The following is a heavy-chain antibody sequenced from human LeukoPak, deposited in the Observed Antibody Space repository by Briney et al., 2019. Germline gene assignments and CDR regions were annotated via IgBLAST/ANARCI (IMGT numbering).Heavy chain of an antibody. V-gene: IGHV4-39*01. CDR1: GGSISSSSYY. J-gene: IGHJ5*02. Sequence: SETLSLTCTVSGGSISSSSYYWGWIRQPPGEGLELIGSIYYSGSTYYNPSLKSRVTISVDTSKNQFSLKLSSVTAADTAVYYCARLVEVGVWFDPWGQGTLVTVSS. D-gene: IGHD2-15*01. CDR2: IYYSGST. CDR3: ARLVEVGVWFDP.